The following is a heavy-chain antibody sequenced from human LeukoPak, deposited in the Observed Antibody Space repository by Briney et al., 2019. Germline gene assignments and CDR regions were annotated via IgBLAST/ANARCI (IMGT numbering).Heavy chain of an antibody. CDR3: ARGIIVGATWGENYNCFDP. Sequence: SQTLSLTCAISGDSVSINSAAWNWIRQSPSRGLEWLGRTYYRSKWYNDYAVSVKSRITINPDTSKNQFSLQLNSVTPEDTAVYYCARGIIVGATWGENYNCFDPWGQGTLVTVSS. CDR2: TYYRSKWYN. V-gene: IGHV6-1*01. CDR1: GDSVSINSAA. D-gene: IGHD1-26*01. J-gene: IGHJ5*02.